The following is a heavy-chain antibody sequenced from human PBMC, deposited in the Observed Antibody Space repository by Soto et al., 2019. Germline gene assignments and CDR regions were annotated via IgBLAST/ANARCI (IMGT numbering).Heavy chain of an antibody. D-gene: IGHD3-10*01. CDR1: GYTFTCDY. V-gene: IGHV1-2*02. J-gene: IGHJ4*02. CDR3: GRGRSGQLVVLY. CDR2: IGPASGDT. Sequence: ASSVKFSCKASGYTFTCDYITWVRLAPGQGPEWMGEIGPASGDTRYAGKFQGSVTMTRDTSLTTVYMELNNLSPDDTAVYYCGRGRSGQLVVLYWGQGTPVTDSS.